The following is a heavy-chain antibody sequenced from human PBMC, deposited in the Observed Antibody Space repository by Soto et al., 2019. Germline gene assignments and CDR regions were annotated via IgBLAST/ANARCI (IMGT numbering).Heavy chain of an antibody. CDR2: IKEDGSEK. CDR1: GFTFSSSW. Sequence: GGSLRLSCAASGFTFSSSWMTWVRPAPGKGLAWVANIKEDGSEKYYVDSVKGRFTISRDNTNESLYLQMNSLRAEDTAVYYCARDPAPVGYRGLDVWGQGTTVTVSS. D-gene: IGHD5-12*01. CDR3: ARDPAPVGYRGLDV. V-gene: IGHV3-7*01. J-gene: IGHJ6*02.